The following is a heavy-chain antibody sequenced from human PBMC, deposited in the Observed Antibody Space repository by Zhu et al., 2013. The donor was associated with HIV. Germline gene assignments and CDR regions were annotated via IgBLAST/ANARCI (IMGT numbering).Heavy chain of an antibody. CDR2: INPNSGGT. Sequence: QVQLVQSGAEVKKPGASVKVSCKASGYMFAGYYIHWVRQAPGQGLEWMGWINPNSGGTNYAQKFQGRVTMTTDTSTSTAYMELRSLRSDDTAVYYCARDLHYYDSSGYWGQGTLVTVSS. CDR1: GYMFAGYY. D-gene: IGHD3-22*01. V-gene: IGHV1-2*02. J-gene: IGHJ4*02. CDR3: ARDLHYYDSSGY.